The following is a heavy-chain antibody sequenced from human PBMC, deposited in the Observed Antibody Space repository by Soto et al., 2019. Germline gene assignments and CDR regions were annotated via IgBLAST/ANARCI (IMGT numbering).Heavy chain of an antibody. V-gene: IGHV3-21*01. CDR1: GFTFSSYS. J-gene: IGHJ6*02. D-gene: IGHD1-26*01. CDR3: ALYKGSWGCKVLAF. Sequence: GESLRLSCAASGFTFSSYSMNWVRQAPGKGLEWVSSISSSSSYIYYADSAKGRFTISRDNAKNSLYLQMNSLRAEDTAVYYCALYKGSWGCKVLAFWSQGTTVTGS. CDR2: ISSSSSYI.